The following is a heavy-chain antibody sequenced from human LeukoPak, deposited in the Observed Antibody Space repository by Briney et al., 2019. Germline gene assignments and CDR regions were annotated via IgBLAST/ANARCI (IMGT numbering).Heavy chain of an antibody. CDR1: GFTFSNAW. J-gene: IGHJ4*02. CDR3: ARENLLRYFDWLLPNFDY. Sequence: GGSLRLSCAASGFTFSNAWMSWVRQAPGKGLEWVSRISGDESSTSYADSVKGRFTISRDNAKNTLFLQMNSLRAEDTAVYYCARENLLRYFDWLLPNFDYWGQGTLVTVSS. D-gene: IGHD3-9*01. V-gene: IGHV3-74*01. CDR2: ISGDESST.